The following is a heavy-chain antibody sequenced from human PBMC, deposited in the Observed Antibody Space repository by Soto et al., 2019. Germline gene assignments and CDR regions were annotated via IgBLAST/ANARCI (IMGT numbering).Heavy chain of an antibody. CDR1: GDSVSSNSAA. Sequence: SQTLSLTCAISGDSVSSNSAAWNWIRQSPSRGLEWLGRTYYRSKWYNDYAVSVKSRITINPDTSKNQFSLQLNSVTPEDTAVYYCAREGYCSGGSCYSAFDIWGQGTMVTVSS. CDR2: TYYRSKWYN. D-gene: IGHD2-15*01. J-gene: IGHJ3*02. V-gene: IGHV6-1*01. CDR3: AREGYCSGGSCYSAFDI.